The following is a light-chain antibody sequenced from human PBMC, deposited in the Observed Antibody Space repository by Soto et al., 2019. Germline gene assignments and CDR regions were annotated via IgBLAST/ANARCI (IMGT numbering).Light chain of an antibody. CDR2: GVS. CDR1: SSDIGRYNY. J-gene: IGLJ2*01. V-gene: IGLV2-14*03. Sequence: HSALTQPASVSGSPGQSITISCTGTSSDIGRYNYVSWYQQHPGKAPKLMIYGVSLRPSGVSNRFSGSKSGNTASLTISGLQTEDEADYYCSSHTSTSTIFGGGTQLTVL. CDR3: SSHTSTSTI.